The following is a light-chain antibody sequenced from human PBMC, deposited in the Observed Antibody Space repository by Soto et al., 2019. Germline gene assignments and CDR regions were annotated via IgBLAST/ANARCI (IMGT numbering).Light chain of an antibody. CDR3: QQYNTWLWT. CDR2: GAS. V-gene: IGKV3-15*01. CDR1: QSVNAN. J-gene: IGKJ1*01. Sequence: EVVMTQSPATLSVSPGERATLSCRASQSVNANLAWYQQKAGQAPRVLIHGASNRATGIPARFSGSGFGTDFILTISSLQSEDLAVYYCQQYNTWLWTFGQGTKVDI.